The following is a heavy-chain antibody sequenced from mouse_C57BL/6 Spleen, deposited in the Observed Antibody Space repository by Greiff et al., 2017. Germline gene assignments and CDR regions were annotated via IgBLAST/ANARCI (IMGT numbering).Heavy chain of an antibody. CDR3: AINYGSSRDY. CDR1: GYTFTSYG. V-gene: IGHV1-81*01. Sequence: VKLMESGAELARPGASVKLSCKASGYTFTSYGISWVKQRTGQGLEWIGEIYPRSGNTYYNEKFKGKATLTADKSSSTAYMELRSLTSEDAAVYVCAINYGSSRDYWGQGTTLTVSS. CDR2: IYPRSGNT. D-gene: IGHD1-1*01. J-gene: IGHJ2*01.